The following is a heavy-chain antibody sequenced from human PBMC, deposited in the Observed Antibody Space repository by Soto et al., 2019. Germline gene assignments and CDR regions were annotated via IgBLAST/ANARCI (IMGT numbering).Heavy chain of an antibody. CDR1: GDSVSSNSAA. V-gene: IGHV6-1*01. J-gene: IGHJ6*02. Sequence: SQTLSLTCAISGDSVSSNSAAWNWIRQSPSRGLEWLGRTYYRSKWYNDYAVSVKSRITINPDTSKNQFSLQLNSVTPEDTAVYYCARYTWDRDYYYNGMDFWGQGTTVTVSS. CDR2: TYYRSKWYN. D-gene: IGHD1-26*01. CDR3: ARYTWDRDYYYNGMDF.